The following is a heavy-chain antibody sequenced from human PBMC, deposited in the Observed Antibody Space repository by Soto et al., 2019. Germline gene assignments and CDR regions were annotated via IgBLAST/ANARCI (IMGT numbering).Heavy chain of an antibody. V-gene: IGHV4-39*01. CDR2: IYYSGST. CDR3: ARLGGYSYGKFDY. D-gene: IGHD5-18*01. CDR1: GGSISSSSHY. J-gene: IGHJ4*02. Sequence: SETLSLTCTVSGGSISSSSHYWGWIRQPPGKGLEWIGSIYYSGSTYYSPSLKSRLIISVDTSKNQFSLKLSSVTAADTAVYFCARLGGYSYGKFDYWGQGTLVTVSS.